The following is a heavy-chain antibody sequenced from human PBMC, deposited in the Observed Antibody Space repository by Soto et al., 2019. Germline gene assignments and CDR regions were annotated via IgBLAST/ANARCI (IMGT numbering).Heavy chain of an antibody. J-gene: IGHJ6*02. V-gene: IGHV1-2*02. CDR2: INPNRGGA. CDR1: GYSFTGYY. Sequence: QIHLIQSGAEVKKPGASVRVSCKASGYSFTGYYSHWVRRAPGQGLEWMGWINPNRGGANYAQKFQGRVTMTRDTSTTTAYMELSRLRSNDTAVSSCARSSALTISGVGGMDVWGQGATVTVSS. CDR3: ARSSALTISGVGGMDV. D-gene: IGHD3-3*01.